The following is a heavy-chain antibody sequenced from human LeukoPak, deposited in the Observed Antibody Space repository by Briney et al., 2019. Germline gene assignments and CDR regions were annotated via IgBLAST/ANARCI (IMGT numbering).Heavy chain of an antibody. D-gene: IGHD1-1*01. CDR3: ARGTGTLQRFDY. V-gene: IGHV4-39*07. J-gene: IGHJ4*02. CDR1: GGSISSSSYY. CDR2: IYYSGST. Sequence: KTSETLSLTCTVSGGSISSSSYYWGWIRQPPGKGLEWIGSIYYSGSTYYNPSLKSRVTISVDTSKNQFSLKLSSVIDADTAVYYCARGTGTLQRFDYWGQGTLVTVSS.